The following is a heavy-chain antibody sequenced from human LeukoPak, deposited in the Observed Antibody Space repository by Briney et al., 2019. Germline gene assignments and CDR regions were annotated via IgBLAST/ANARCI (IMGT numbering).Heavy chain of an antibody. CDR1: GGSISSGGYY. V-gene: IGHV4-31*03. D-gene: IGHD2-21*02. CDR2: IYYSGST. J-gene: IGHJ4*02. CDR3: ASLAYCGGDCYYFDY. Sequence: SETLSLTCTVSGGSISSGGYYWSWIRQHPGKGLEWIGYIYYSGSTYYNPSLKSRVTMSVDTSKNQFSLNMSAMIDADTAIYYCASLAYCGGDCYYFDYWGQGTLVTVSS.